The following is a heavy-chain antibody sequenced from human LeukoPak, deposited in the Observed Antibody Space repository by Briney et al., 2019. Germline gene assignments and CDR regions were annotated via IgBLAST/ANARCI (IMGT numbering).Heavy chain of an antibody. Sequence: GESLKISCKGSGYSFTTYWIGWVRQMPGKGLEWMGIIYPGDSDTRYSPSFQGQVTISADKSISTAYLQWSSLKASDTAMYHCARHRSVSVGTTPSEYYNYVDVWGKGTTVTGSS. CDR3: ARHRSVSVGTTPSEYYNYVDV. J-gene: IGHJ6*03. CDR2: IYPGDSDT. V-gene: IGHV5-51*01. D-gene: IGHD1-26*01. CDR1: GYSFTTYW.